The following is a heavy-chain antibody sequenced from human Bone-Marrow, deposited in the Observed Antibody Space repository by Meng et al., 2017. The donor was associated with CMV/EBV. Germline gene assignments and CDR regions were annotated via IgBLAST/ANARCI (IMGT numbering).Heavy chain of an antibody. J-gene: IGHJ5*02. Sequence: QGRLPQWGAGLLQPSETLSLTCTVYGGSFSGSYWSWIRQPPGKGLEWIAEINHSGNTNYNPSLKSRVTISVDTSKNQFSLKLSSVTAADTAVYYCATVGLGMNWFDPWGQGTLVTVSS. CDR3: ATVGLGMNWFDP. V-gene: IGHV4-34*01. CDR2: INHSGNT. CDR1: GGSFSGSY.